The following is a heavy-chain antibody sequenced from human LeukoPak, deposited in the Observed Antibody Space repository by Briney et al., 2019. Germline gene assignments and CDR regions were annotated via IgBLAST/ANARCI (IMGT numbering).Heavy chain of an antibody. Sequence: GGSLRLSCAASGFTFSSYATHWVRQAPGKGLEWVAVISYDGSNKYYADSVKGRFTISRDNSKNTLYLQMNSLRAEDTAVYYCARQLMVPVTNYYYYYGMDVWGQGTTVTVSS. CDR3: ARQLMVPVTNYYYYYGMDV. CDR1: GFTFSSYA. CDR2: ISYDGSNK. D-gene: IGHD3-10*01. V-gene: IGHV3-30-3*01. J-gene: IGHJ6*02.